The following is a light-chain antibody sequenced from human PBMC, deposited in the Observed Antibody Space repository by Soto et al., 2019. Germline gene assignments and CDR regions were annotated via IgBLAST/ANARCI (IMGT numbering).Light chain of an antibody. CDR3: QQRNNWPLT. V-gene: IGKV3D-20*02. Sequence: IVLTQSPGTLSLSPGERATLSCSASQSISNSSLAWYQQKSGQAPRLLIYGASSRATGIPARFSGSGSGTDFTLTISSLEPEDFAVYYCQQRNNWPLTFGGGTKVDIK. CDR1: QSISNSS. CDR2: GAS. J-gene: IGKJ4*02.